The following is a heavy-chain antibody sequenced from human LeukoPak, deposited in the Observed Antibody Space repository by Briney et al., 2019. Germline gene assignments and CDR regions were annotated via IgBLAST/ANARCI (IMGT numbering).Heavy chain of an antibody. CDR1: GFTVSSNY. D-gene: IGHD5-18*01. V-gene: IGHV3-66*01. CDR2: IYSGGST. Sequence: GGSLRLSCAASGFTVSSNYMSWVRQAPGKGLEWVSVIYSGGSTYYADSVKGRFTISRDNSKNTLYLQMNSLRAEDTAVYYCARDQGYSYGFDYWGQGTLVTVSS. CDR3: ARDQGYSYGFDY. J-gene: IGHJ4*02.